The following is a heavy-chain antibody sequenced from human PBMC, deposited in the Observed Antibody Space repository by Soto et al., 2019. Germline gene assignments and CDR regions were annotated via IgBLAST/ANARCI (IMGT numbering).Heavy chain of an antibody. V-gene: IGHV1-69*13. CDR1: GGTFSSYA. D-gene: IGHD2-15*01. Sequence: GASVKVSCKASGGTFSSYAISWVRQAPGQGLEWMGGIIPIFGTANYAQKFQGRVTITADESTSTAYLQWASLKASDTGMYYCARLSFSGYSGYEFDSWAQGTLVTVSS. J-gene: IGHJ4*02. CDR2: IIPIFGTA. CDR3: ARLSFSGYSGYEFDS.